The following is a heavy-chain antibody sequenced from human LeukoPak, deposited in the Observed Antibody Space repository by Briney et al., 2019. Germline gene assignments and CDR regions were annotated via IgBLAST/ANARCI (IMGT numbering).Heavy chain of an antibody. D-gene: IGHD3-3*02. CDR3: ARKRGDGILHYFDY. CDR2: IYYSGST. Sequence: KPSETLSLTCTVSGGSISSYYWSWIRQPPGKGLEWIGYIYYSGSTNYNSSLKSRVTISVDTSKNQFSLKLSSVTAADTAVYYCARKRGDGILHYFDYWGQGTLVTVSS. CDR1: GGSISSYY. J-gene: IGHJ4*02. V-gene: IGHV4-59*01.